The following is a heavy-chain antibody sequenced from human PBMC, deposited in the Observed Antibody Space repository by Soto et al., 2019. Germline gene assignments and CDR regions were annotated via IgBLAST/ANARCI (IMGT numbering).Heavy chain of an antibody. J-gene: IGHJ3*02. CDR3: AKDRSVGGYDRYDAFDI. D-gene: IGHD5-12*01. V-gene: IGHV3-23*01. Sequence: HGGSLRLSCAASGFTFSSYAMSWVRQAPGKGLEWVSAISGSGGSTYYADSVKGRFTISRDNSKNTLYLQMNSLRAEDTAVYYCAKDRSVGGYDRYDAFDIWGQGTMVTVSS. CDR1: GFTFSSYA. CDR2: ISGSGGST.